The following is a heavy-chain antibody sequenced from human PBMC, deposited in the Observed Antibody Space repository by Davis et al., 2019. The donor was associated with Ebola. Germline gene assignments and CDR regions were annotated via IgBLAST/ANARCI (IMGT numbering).Heavy chain of an antibody. CDR1: GFTVSSNY. CDR3: ATQLEPREGAFDI. D-gene: IGHD1-14*01. CDR2: IYSGGST. V-gene: IGHV3-66*02. J-gene: IGHJ3*02. Sequence: GESLKISCAASGFTVSSNYMSWVRQAPGKGLEWVSIIYSGGSTYYADSVKGRFTISRDNSKNTLYLQMNSLRAEDTAVYYCATQLEPREGAFDIWGQGTMVTVSS.